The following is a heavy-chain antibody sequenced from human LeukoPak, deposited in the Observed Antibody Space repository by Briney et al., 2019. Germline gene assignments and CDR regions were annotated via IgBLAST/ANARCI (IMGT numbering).Heavy chain of an antibody. D-gene: IGHD2-2*01. Sequence: AAVKDSCKASGYTFTSYGISGVRQAPGQGLEWMGWISAYNGNTNYAQKLQGRVTMTTDTSTSTAYMELTSLRADDTAVYYCARAPPDWYQLLLSYYYMDVWGKGTTVTVSS. V-gene: IGHV1-18*01. CDR2: ISAYNGNT. CDR1: GYTFTSYG. J-gene: IGHJ6*03. CDR3: ARAPPDWYQLLLSYYYMDV.